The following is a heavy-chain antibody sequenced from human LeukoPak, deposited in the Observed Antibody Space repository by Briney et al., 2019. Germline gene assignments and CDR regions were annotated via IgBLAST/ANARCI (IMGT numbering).Heavy chain of an antibody. Sequence: GGSLRLSCAASGFTFSSYAMSWVRQAPGKGLEWVSAIRGSGGSTYYADSVKGRFTISRDNSKNTLYLQMNSLRAEDTAVYYCAKAGGDIVLVVYALYPYYFDYWGQGTLVTVSS. J-gene: IGHJ4*02. V-gene: IGHV3-23*01. D-gene: IGHD2-8*02. CDR1: GFTFSSYA. CDR2: IRGSGGST. CDR3: AKAGGDIVLVVYALYPYYFDY.